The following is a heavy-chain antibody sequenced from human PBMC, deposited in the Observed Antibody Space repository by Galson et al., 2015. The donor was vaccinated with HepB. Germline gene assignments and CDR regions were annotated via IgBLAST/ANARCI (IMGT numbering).Heavy chain of an antibody. CDR1: GFTFSSYW. Sequence: SLRLSCAASGFTFSSYWMSWVRQAPGKGLEWVANIKQDGSEKYYVDSVKGRFTISRDNAKNSLYLQMNSLRAEDTAVYYCARDDSDELLWFGVPPGSYYYYGMDVWGQGTTVTVSS. CDR3: ARDDSDELLWFGVPPGSYYYYGMDV. CDR2: IKQDGSEK. D-gene: IGHD3-10*01. V-gene: IGHV3-7*03. J-gene: IGHJ6*02.